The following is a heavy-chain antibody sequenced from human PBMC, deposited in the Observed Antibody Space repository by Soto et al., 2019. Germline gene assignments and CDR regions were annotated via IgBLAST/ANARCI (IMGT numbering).Heavy chain of an antibody. J-gene: IGHJ4*02. D-gene: IGHD3-3*01. V-gene: IGHV1-18*01. CDR3: ARDPTRHTYYDFWSGYYFDY. Sequence: GASVKVSCKASGYTFTSYGISWVRQAPGQGLEWMGWISAYNGNTNYAQKLQGRVTMTTDTSTSTAYMELRSLRSDDTAVYYCARDPTRHTYYDFWSGYYFDYWGQGTLVTVSS. CDR2: ISAYNGNT. CDR1: GYTFTSYG.